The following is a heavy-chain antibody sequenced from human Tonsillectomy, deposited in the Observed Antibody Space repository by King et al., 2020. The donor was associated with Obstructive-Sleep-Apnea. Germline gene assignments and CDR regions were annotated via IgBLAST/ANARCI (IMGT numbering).Heavy chain of an antibody. CDR1: GFRFSNYG. Sequence: VQLVESGGGVVQPGRSLRICCVASGFRFSNYGMHWVRQAPGKGLEWVAVTWNDGSDTFYADSVKGRFTVSRDNSKNTVYLHINSLRAGDTAVYYCARSPGQLVFYFDYWGQGTLVTVPS. D-gene: IGHD6-13*01. CDR3: ARSPGQLVFYFDY. J-gene: IGHJ4*02. CDR2: TWNDGSDT. V-gene: IGHV3-33*01.